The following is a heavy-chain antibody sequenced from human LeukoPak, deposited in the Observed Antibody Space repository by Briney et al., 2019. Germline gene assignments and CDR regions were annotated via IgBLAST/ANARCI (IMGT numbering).Heavy chain of an antibody. CDR1: GGSISSSSYY. J-gene: IGHJ1*01. CDR3: ASPRYSGSYYTYFQH. CDR2: IYYSGST. Sequence: SETLSLTCTVSGGSISSSSYYWGWIRQPPGKGLECIGSIYYSGSTYYNPSLKSRVTISVDTSKNQFSLKLSSVTAADTAVYYCASPRYSGSYYTYFQHWGQGTLVTVSS. V-gene: IGHV4-39*01. D-gene: IGHD1-26*01.